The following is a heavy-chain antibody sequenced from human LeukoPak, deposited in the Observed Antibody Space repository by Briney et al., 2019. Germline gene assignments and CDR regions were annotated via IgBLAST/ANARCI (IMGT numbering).Heavy chain of an antibody. Sequence: SETLSLTCAVSGGSISSSNWWSWVRQPPGKGLEWIGEIYHSGSTYYNPSLKSRVTISVDTSKNQFSLKLSSVTAADTAVYYCARDLYSSRTNDAFVIWGQGTMVTVSS. CDR1: GGSISSSNW. CDR3: ARDLYSSRTNDAFVI. D-gene: IGHD6-13*01. V-gene: IGHV4-4*02. CDR2: IYHSGST. J-gene: IGHJ3*02.